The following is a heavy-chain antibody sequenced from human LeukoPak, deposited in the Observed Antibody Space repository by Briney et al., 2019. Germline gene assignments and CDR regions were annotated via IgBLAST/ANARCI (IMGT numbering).Heavy chain of an antibody. CDR1: GYTFTVYY. CDR3: ARDNPAEAALDF. J-gene: IGHJ4*02. V-gene: IGHV1-2*02. CDR2: INPNSGGT. Sequence: ASVKVSCKASGYTFTVYYIHWVRHAPGQGLEWMGWINPNSGGTNYAQKFQGRVTMTRDRSINTTYMGLRSLTYDDTAVYYCARDNPAEAALDFWGQGTLVTVSS.